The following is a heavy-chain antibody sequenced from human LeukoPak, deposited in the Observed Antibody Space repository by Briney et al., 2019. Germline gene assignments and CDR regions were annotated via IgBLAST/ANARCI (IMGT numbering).Heavy chain of an antibody. V-gene: IGHV1-8*01. CDR3: ARAEWITIFGVAKLKYNWFDP. CDR1: GYTFTSYD. D-gene: IGHD3-3*01. Sequence: GASVKVSCKASGYTFTSYDINWVRQATGQGLEWMGWMNPNSGNTGYAQKFQGRVTMTRNTSISTAYMELSSLRSEDTAVYYCARAEWITIFGVAKLKYNWFDPWGQGTLVTVSS. J-gene: IGHJ5*02. CDR2: MNPNSGNT.